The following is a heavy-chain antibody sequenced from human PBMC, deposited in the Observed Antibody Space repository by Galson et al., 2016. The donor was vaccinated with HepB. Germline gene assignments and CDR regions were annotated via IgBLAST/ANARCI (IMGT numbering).Heavy chain of an antibody. D-gene: IGHD5-12*01. CDR2: IDYSGSS. CDR1: GGSISSYY. V-gene: IGHV4-59*01. CDR3: ARGDIVVTIGVFDY. Sequence: ETLSLTCTVSGGSISSYYWSWIRQSPGKGLEWIGHIDYSGSSNYNPPLKGRVTMSIDASENYFSLHLKSVTAADSALYYCARGDIVVTIGVFDYWGQGALVTVSS. J-gene: IGHJ4*02.